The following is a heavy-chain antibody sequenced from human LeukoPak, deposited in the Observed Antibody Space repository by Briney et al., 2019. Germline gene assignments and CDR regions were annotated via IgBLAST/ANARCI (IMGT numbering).Heavy chain of an antibody. J-gene: IGHJ4*02. CDR1: GYTFTSYY. Sequence: GASVKVSCKASGYTFTSYYMHWVRQAPGQGLEWMGIINPSGGSTSYAQKFQGRVTMTRDTSTSTVYMELSSLRSEDTAVYYCARGLQYYDFWSGYSGSYSDYWGQGTLVTVSS. CDR3: ARGLQYYDFWSGYSGSYSDY. CDR2: INPSGGST. D-gene: IGHD3-3*01. V-gene: IGHV1-46*01.